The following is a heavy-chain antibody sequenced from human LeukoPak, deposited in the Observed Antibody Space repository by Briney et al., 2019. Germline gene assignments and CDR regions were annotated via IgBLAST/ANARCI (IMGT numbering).Heavy chain of an antibody. CDR2: ISGDGSST. J-gene: IGHJ6*03. Sequence: GGSLRLSCAASGFTFDDYAMHWVRQAPGKGLEWVSLISGDGSSTYYADSVKGRFTISRDNSKNSLYLQMNSLRTEDTALYYCAKGDYDFWSGYYFSYYYYMDVWGKGTTVTVSS. CDR3: AKGDYDFWSGYYFSYYYYMDV. CDR1: GFTFDDYA. V-gene: IGHV3-43*02. D-gene: IGHD3-3*01.